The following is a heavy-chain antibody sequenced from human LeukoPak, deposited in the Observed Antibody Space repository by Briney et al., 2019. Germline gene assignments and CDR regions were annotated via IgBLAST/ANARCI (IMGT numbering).Heavy chain of an antibody. D-gene: IGHD1-26*01. CDR2: ISSSSSYI. CDR1: GFTFSSYS. Sequence: PGGSLRLSCAASGFTFSSYSMNWVRQAPGKGLEWVSSISSSSSYIYYADSVKGRFTISRDNPKNSLYLQMNSLRAEDTAVYYCARSMGGYYYYMDVWGKGTTVTVSS. J-gene: IGHJ6*03. CDR3: ARSMGGYYYYMDV. V-gene: IGHV3-21*01.